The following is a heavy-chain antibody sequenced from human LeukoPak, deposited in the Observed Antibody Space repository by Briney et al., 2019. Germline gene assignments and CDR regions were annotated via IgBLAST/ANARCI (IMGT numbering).Heavy chain of an antibody. Sequence: SETLSLTCNVSGGSISGYHWSWIRQPPGKGLEWLGYIYYSGSSNYNPSLKSRVTMSVDTSKNQFSLKLSSVTAADTAVYYCARANIVGATHDAFDIWGQGTMVTVSS. CDR3: ARANIVGATHDAFDI. CDR1: GGSISGYH. J-gene: IGHJ3*02. CDR2: IYYSGSS. D-gene: IGHD1-26*01. V-gene: IGHV4-59*12.